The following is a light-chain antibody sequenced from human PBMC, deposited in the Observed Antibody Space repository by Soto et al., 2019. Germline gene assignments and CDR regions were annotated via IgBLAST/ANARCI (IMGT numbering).Light chain of an antibody. V-gene: IGKV4-1*01. Sequence: DIVMTQSPDSLAVSLGERATIYCKSSQSVLYSSNNKNYLGWYQQKRGQPPKLLIHWASTRESGVPDRFSGSGSGTDFTLTISSLQAEDVAVYYCQQYYRTPLTFGGGTKVEIK. CDR2: WAS. CDR1: QSVLYSSNNKNY. CDR3: QQYYRTPLT. J-gene: IGKJ4*01.